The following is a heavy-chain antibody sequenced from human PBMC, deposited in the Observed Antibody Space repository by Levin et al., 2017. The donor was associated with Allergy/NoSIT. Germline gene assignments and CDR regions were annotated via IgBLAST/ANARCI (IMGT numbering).Heavy chain of an antibody. CDR3: ARAAPAAIRSGVWGVSWFDP. D-gene: IGHD2-2*01. V-gene: IGHV4-61*01. CDR2: IYYSGTT. CDR1: GGSVSSGSSY. J-gene: IGHJ5*02. Sequence: KPSETLSLTCTVSGGSVSSGSSYWSWIRQPPGKGLEWIGFIYYSGTTNYNPSLKSRVTISVDTSKNQFSLKLSSVTAADTAVYYCARAAPAAIRSGVWGVSWFDPWGQGTLVTVSS.